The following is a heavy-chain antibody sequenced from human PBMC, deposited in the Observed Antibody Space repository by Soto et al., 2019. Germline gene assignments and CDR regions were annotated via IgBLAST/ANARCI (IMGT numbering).Heavy chain of an antibody. J-gene: IGHJ6*02. V-gene: IGHV4-31*03. CDR3: ARVCGGDCHYGMDV. Sequence: QVQLQESGPGLVKPSQTLSLTCTVSGGSISSGGYYWSWIRQHPGKGLEWIGYIYYSGSTYHNPSLNSRVTISVDTSKNQFSLKLSSVTAADTAVYYCARVCGGDCHYGMDVWGQGTTVTVSS. CDR1: GGSISSGGYY. D-gene: IGHD2-21*02. CDR2: IYYSGST.